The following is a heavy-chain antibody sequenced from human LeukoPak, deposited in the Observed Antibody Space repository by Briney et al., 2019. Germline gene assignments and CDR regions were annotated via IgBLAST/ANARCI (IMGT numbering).Heavy chain of an antibody. CDR3: AKDIGANYYYGMDV. CDR2: ISWNSGSI. J-gene: IGHJ6*02. CDR1: GFTFDDYA. V-gene: IGHV3-9*01. Sequence: PGRSLRLSCAASGFTFDDYAMHWVRQAPGKGLEWVSGISWNSGSIGYADSVKGRFTISRDNAKNSLYLQMNSLRAEDTALYYCAKDIGANYYYGMDVWGQGTTVTVSS.